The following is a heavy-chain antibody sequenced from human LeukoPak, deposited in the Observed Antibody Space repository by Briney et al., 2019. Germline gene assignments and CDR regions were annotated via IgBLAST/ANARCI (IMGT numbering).Heavy chain of an antibody. J-gene: IGHJ4*01. CDR1: GYTFTSYY. CDR3: ARDPDPADDSSAYCFDY. D-gene: IGHD3-22*01. V-gene: IGHV1-46*01. Sequence: ASVKVSCKASGYTFTSYYMYWVRQAPGQGLEWMGIINPSGGSTSYAQKFQGRVTMTRDTSTSTVYLELSSLRSEDTAVYLCARDPDPADDSSAYCFDYWGQGTLVTVSS. CDR2: INPSGGST.